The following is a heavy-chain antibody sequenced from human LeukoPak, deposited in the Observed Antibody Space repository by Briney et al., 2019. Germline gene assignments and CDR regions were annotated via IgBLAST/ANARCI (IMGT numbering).Heavy chain of an antibody. D-gene: IGHD4/OR15-4a*01. Sequence: KSGGSLRLSCAASGFTFSDYYMSWIRQAPGKGLEWVSYISSSGSTIYYADSVKGRFTISRDNAKNSLYLQMNSLRAEDTAVYYCARGPLMVVTRGRYFQHWGQGTLVTVSS. CDR1: GFTFSDYY. J-gene: IGHJ1*01. CDR3: ARGPLMVVTRGRYFQH. CDR2: ISSSGSTI. V-gene: IGHV3-11*04.